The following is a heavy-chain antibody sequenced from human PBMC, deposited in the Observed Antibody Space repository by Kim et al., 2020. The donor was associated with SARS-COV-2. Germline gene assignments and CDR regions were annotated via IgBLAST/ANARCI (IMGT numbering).Heavy chain of an antibody. CDR3: ATRGLAVAGTDDAFDI. Sequence: KFQGRVTITADESTSTAYMELSSLRSEDTAVYYCATRGLAVAGTDDAFDIWGQGTMVTVSS. J-gene: IGHJ3*02. D-gene: IGHD6-19*01. V-gene: IGHV1-69*01.